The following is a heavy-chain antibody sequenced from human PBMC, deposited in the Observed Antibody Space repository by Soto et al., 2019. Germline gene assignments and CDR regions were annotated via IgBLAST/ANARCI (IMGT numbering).Heavy chain of an antibody. V-gene: IGHV1-46*01. J-gene: IGHJ5*02. CDR2: INPSGGST. CDR3: ARDLIAAAGIVRFDP. Sequence: ASVKVSCKASGYTFTSYYMHWVRQAPGQGLEWMGIINPSGGSTSYAQKFQGRVTMTRDTSTSTVYMELSSLRSEDTAVYYCARDLIAAAGIVRFDPWGQGTLVTVSS. D-gene: IGHD6-13*01. CDR1: GYTFTSYY.